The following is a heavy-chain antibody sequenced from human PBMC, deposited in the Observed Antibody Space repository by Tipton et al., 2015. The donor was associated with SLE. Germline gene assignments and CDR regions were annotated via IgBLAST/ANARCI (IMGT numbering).Heavy chain of an antibody. CDR1: GITFSTYS. V-gene: IGHV3-30-3*01. CDR2: ISFDGNND. Sequence: SLRLSCAASGITFSTYSMNWVCQAPGKGLEWVAVISFDGNNDYYADSVKGRFTISRDDSKKTVYLQMNSLRAEDTAVYFCARVRSQRDAFDMWGQGTMVTASS. CDR3: ARVRSQRDAFDM. J-gene: IGHJ3*02. D-gene: IGHD5-18*01.